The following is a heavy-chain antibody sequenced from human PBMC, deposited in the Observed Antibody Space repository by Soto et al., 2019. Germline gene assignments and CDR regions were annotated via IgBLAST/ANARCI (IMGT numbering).Heavy chain of an antibody. V-gene: IGHV1-46*03. CDR1: GYTFTSYY. D-gene: IGHD3-3*01. CDR2: INPSGGST. Sequence: XSVKVSFKASGYTFTSYYMHWVRHTPGQGLEWMGIINPSGGSTSYAQKFQGRVTMTRDTSTSTVYMELSSLRSEDTAVYYCARAASKRFLEWLLSPPDYWGQGTLVTVSS. CDR3: ARAASKRFLEWLLSPPDY. J-gene: IGHJ4*02.